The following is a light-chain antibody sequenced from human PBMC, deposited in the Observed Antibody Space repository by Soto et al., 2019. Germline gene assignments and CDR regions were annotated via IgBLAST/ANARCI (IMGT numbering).Light chain of an antibody. CDR2: GAS. Sequence: EIEMTQSPATLSVSPGERATLSCRASQSVRNNLAWYQQKPGQAPRLLIYGASTRATGIPARLSGSGSGTEFTLTISSLQSEDFAVYYCQQYNNWPSITFGQGTRLEIK. V-gene: IGKV3-15*01. CDR3: QQYNNWPSIT. J-gene: IGKJ5*01. CDR1: QSVRNN.